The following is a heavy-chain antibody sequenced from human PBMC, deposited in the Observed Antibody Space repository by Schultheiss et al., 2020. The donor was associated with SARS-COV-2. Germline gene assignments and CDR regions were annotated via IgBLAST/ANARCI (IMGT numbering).Heavy chain of an antibody. Sequence: GGSLRLSCAASGFTFSTYAMNWVRQAPGKGLEWVAVISYDGTIKYYVDSVKGRFTISRDNSKNTLYLQMNSLRAEDTAVYYCARVTSGNSAWFAGWFDPWGQGTMVTVSS. CDR1: GFTFSTYA. J-gene: IGHJ5*02. V-gene: IGHV3-30*03. D-gene: IGHD5-12*01. CDR2: ISYDGTIK. CDR3: ARVTSGNSAWFAGWFDP.